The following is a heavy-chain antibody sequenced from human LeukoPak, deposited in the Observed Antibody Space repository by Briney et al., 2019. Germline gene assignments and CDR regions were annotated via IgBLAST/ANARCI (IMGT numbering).Heavy chain of an antibody. Sequence: SETLSLTCTVSGGSISSYYWSWIRQPPGKGLEWIGYIYYSGSTNHNPSLKSRVTISVDTSKNQFSLKLSSVTAADTAVYYCARVQAYGGKGYFDYWGQGTLVTVSS. D-gene: IGHD4-23*01. V-gene: IGHV4-59*01. CDR1: GGSISSYY. CDR3: ARVQAYGGKGYFDY. CDR2: IYYSGST. J-gene: IGHJ4*02.